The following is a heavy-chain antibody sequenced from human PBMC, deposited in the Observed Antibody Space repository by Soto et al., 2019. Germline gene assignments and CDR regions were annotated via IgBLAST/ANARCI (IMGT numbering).Heavy chain of an antibody. D-gene: IGHD1-26*01. CDR3: AAVPYSGSYFPLPFDY. Sequence: SVKVSFKASGFTFTSSAVQWVRQARGQRLEWIGWIVVGSGNTNYAQKFQERVTITRDMSTSTAYMELSSLRSEDTAVYYCAAVPYSGSYFPLPFDYWGQGTLVTVSS. CDR2: IVVGSGNT. V-gene: IGHV1-58*01. CDR1: GFTFTSSA. J-gene: IGHJ4*02.